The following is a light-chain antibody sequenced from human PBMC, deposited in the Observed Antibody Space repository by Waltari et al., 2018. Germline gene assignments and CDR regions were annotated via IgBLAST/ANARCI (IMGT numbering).Light chain of an antibody. J-gene: IGLJ2*01. V-gene: IGLV1-40*01. CDR2: GTS. CDR1: GSHPGPGYD. CDR3: QSYDTSLSVV. Sequence: QSVLTQPPSLSATPGPRVSISCTGSGSHPGPGYDVHWYQKHPGKAPKLLIYGTSTRPPGVPDRFFGSQSGTSASLAITALQAEDEAEYYCQSYDTSLSVVFGGGTKLTVL.